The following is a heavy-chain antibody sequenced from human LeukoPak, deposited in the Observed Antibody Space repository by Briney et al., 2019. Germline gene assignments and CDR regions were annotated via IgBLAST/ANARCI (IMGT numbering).Heavy chain of an antibody. CDR1: GGSLSAYY. D-gene: IGHD6-19*01. Sequence: KPSETLSLTCAVYGGSLSAYYWSWIRQPPGKGLEWIGEINHRGSTNYNPPLKSRVTISVDTSKNQFSLNLSSMAAADTAVYYCARGRSSGWSSSIDYWGQGTLVTVSS. V-gene: IGHV4-34*01. CDR2: INHRGST. J-gene: IGHJ4*02. CDR3: ARGRSSGWSSSIDY.